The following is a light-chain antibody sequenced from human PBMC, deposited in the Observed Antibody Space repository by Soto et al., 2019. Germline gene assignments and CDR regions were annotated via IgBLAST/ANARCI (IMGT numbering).Light chain of an antibody. CDR2: GAS. Sequence: EIVLTQSPGTLSLSPGERATLSCRASQSVSSSYLAWYQQKPGQAPRLLIYGASSRATGIPERFSGSGSGTDFTLTISRLEAEDGAVYYCQQYGSSPVFTFSPGTKVYSK. CDR1: QSVSSSY. CDR3: QQYGSSPVFT. J-gene: IGKJ3*01. V-gene: IGKV3-20*01.